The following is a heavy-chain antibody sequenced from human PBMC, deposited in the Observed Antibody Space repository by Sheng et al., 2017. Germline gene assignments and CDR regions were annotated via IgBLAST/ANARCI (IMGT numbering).Heavy chain of an antibody. CDR3: ARDQSYGLYV. Sequence: EVQLVESGGGSVHPGESLRLSCAASGFTSSRHWMQWVRQAPGKGLVWVSRIDGDGSTTTYADSVKGRFTISRDNAKNTVYLQMNSLRAEDTALYYCARDQSYGLYVWGQGTTVTVSS. D-gene: IGHD3-10*01. J-gene: IGHJ6*02. CDR2: IDGDGSTT. V-gene: IGHV3-74*03. CDR1: GFTSSRHW.